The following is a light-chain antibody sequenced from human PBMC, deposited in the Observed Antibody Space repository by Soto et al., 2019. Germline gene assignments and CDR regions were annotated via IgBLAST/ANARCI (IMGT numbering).Light chain of an antibody. CDR1: SSDVGGYNY. CDR3: AAWDDSLNGYV. Sequence: QSALTQPASVSGSLGQSITISCTGTSSDVGGYNYVSWYQQHPGKVPKLIIYEVNNRPSGVSNRFSGSKSANTASLTISGLQADDEADYYCAAWDDSLNGYVFGAETKLTVL. CDR2: EVN. J-gene: IGLJ1*01. V-gene: IGLV2-14*01.